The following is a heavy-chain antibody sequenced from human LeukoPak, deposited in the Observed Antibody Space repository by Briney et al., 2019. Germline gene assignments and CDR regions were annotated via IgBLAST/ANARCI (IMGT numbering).Heavy chain of an antibody. CDR3: AKESGSYYYFDY. V-gene: IGHV3-23*01. CDR2: ISSSGGST. CDR1: GFTFSSYA. D-gene: IGHD1-26*01. Sequence: RAGGSLRLSCAASGFTFSSYAMSWVRQAPGKGLEWVSAISSSGGSTYYADSVKGRFTISRDNSKNTLYLQMNSLRAEDTAVYYCAKESGSYYYFDYWGQGTLVTVSS. J-gene: IGHJ4*02.